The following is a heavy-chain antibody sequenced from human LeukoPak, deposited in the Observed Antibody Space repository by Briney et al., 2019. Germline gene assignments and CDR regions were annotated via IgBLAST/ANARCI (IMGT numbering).Heavy chain of an antibody. Sequence: GGSLRLSCAASGFTFSSYGMHWVRQAPGKGLEWVAVISYDGSNKYYADSVKGRFTISRDNSKNTLYLQMNSLRAEDTAVYYCASRAWELLGGAFDIWGQGTMVTVSS. J-gene: IGHJ3*02. CDR3: ASRAWELLGGAFDI. CDR2: ISYDGSNK. CDR1: GFTFSSYG. V-gene: IGHV3-30*03. D-gene: IGHD1-26*01.